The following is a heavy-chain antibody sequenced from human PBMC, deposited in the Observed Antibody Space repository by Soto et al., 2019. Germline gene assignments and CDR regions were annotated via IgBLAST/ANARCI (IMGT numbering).Heavy chain of an antibody. CDR3: ARAYSSSLYDWFDP. Sequence: GASVKVSCKASGYTFTGYYMHWVRQAPGQGREWMGWINPNSGGTNYAQKFQGRVTMTRDTSISTAYMELSRLRSDDTAVYYCARAYSSSLYDWFDPWGQGTLVTVSS. CDR2: INPNSGGT. CDR1: GYTFTGYY. V-gene: IGHV1-2*02. J-gene: IGHJ5*02. D-gene: IGHD6-19*01.